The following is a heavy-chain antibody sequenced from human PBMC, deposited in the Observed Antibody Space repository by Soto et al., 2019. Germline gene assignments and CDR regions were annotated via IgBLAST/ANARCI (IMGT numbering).Heavy chain of an antibody. CDR2: IYYSGST. Sequence: SETLSLTCTVSGGSISSSSYYWGWIRQPPGKGLEWIGRIYYSGSTYYNPSLKSRVTISVDTSKNQFSLKLSSVTAADTAVYYCASQQLVHYYYAMDVWGQGTTVT. J-gene: IGHJ6*02. D-gene: IGHD6-13*01. CDR1: GGSISSSSYY. V-gene: IGHV4-39*01. CDR3: ASQQLVHYYYAMDV.